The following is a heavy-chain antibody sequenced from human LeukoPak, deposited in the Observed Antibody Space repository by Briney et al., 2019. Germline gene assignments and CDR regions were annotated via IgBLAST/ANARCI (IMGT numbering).Heavy chain of an antibody. Sequence: GGSLRLSCAASGFTFSSYWMYWVRQAPGKGLVWVSHISTDGSMTDYADSVKGRFTISRDNARNTLYLQVNSLRAEDTAVYYCTRDSAAPGADLDYWGQRTLVTVSS. CDR1: GFTFSSYW. CDR3: TRDSAAPGADLDY. D-gene: IGHD6-13*01. V-gene: IGHV3-74*01. CDR2: ISTDGSMT. J-gene: IGHJ4*02.